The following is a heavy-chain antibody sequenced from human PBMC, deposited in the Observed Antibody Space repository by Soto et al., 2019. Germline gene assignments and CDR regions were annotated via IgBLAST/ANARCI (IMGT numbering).Heavy chain of an antibody. CDR1: GFTFTNAW. V-gene: IGHV3-15*07. Sequence: VQLVESGGALVKPGGSLRLSCVGSGFTFTNAWMTWVRQAPGKGLEWVGRIKSKTDGGTIDYAAPVKDRFIISRDDSKNMVYLEMNSLKTEDTAVYFCTLRDYWGQGTLVTVAS. D-gene: IGHD5-12*01. CDR3: TLRDY. CDR2: IKSKTDGGTI. J-gene: IGHJ4*02.